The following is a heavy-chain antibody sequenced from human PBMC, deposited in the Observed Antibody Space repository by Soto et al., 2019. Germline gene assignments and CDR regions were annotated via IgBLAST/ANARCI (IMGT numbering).Heavy chain of an antibody. J-gene: IGHJ4*02. Sequence: VQLVESGGGLAQPGGSLRLSCGGSGFNFSGYAMNWVRQAPGKGLEWVSYISSRSSGIHYADSVKGRFTISRDNGKRSLYLQMNSLRDEDTCIYYCARGVLDYWGQGALVTVSS. V-gene: IGHV3-48*02. CDR1: GFNFSGYA. D-gene: IGHD2-8*02. CDR3: ARGVLDY. CDR2: ISSRSSGI.